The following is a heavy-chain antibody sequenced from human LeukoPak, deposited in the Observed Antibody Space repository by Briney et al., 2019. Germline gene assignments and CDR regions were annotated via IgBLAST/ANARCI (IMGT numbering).Heavy chain of an antibody. CDR3: VRGNYDSRGYSNAFDI. CDR2: IYYSGST. Sequence: PSETLSLTCTVSGVSISSSYWSWIRQPPGKRPEWIGYIYYSGSTNSNPSLKSRVTISADTSKNQFSLKLNSVTAADTAVYYCVRGNYDSRGYSNAFDIWGQGAMVTVSS. D-gene: IGHD3-22*01. V-gene: IGHV4-59*01. CDR1: GVSISSSY. J-gene: IGHJ3*02.